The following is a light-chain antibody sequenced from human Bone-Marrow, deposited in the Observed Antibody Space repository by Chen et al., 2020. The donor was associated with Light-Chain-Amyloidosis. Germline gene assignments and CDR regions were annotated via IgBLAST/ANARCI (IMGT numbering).Light chain of an antibody. Sequence: NFMLTKPHSVSESPGKTVIISCPRSSGSMATNYVQWYQQRPASSPPPVIYEDDQRPSGVPDRCYGSIDRSSNSASLTISGLKTEDEADYYCQSYQGSSQGVFGGGTKLTVL. CDR2: EDD. J-gene: IGLJ3*02. CDR3: QSYQGSSQGV. CDR1: SGSMATNY. V-gene: IGLV6-57*01.